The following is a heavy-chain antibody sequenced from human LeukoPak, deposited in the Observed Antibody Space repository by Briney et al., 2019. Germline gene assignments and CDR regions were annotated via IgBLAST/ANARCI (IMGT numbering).Heavy chain of an antibody. D-gene: IGHD2-21*01. J-gene: IGHJ4*02. CDR2: IYYSGST. CDR1: GGSISSGTYY. Sequence: PSETLSLTCTVSGGSISSGTYYWGWIRQPPGKGLEWIGSIYYSGSTYYNPSLKSRVTISVDTSKNQFPLKLNSVTAADRAVYYCATYIGDTYRYFDYWGQGALVTVSS. V-gene: IGHV4-39*01. CDR3: ATYIGDTYRYFDY.